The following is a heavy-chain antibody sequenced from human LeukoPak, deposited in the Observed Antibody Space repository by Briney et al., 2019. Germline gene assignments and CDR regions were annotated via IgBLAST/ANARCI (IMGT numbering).Heavy chain of an antibody. Sequence: GGSLRLSCAASGFTFSTYAMSWVRQAPGKGLEWVSAISGSGGSTYYADSAKGRFTISRDNSKNTLYLQMNSLRAEDTAVYYCAKLDTLDYYFDYWGQGTLVTVSS. J-gene: IGHJ4*02. CDR1: GFTFSTYA. D-gene: IGHD3-16*01. V-gene: IGHV3-23*01. CDR2: ISGSGGST. CDR3: AKLDTLDYYFDY.